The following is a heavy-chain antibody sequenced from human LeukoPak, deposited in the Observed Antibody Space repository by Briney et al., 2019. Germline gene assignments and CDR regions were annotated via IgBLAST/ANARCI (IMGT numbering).Heavy chain of an antibody. V-gene: IGHV4-4*02. J-gene: IGHJ4*02. Sequence: SETLSLTCTVSLDSTTSNFWSWVRHPPGKGLEWIGEIHRSGSPNYSPSLQSRVTISIDRSRNQIALELSSVTAADTAVYYCAREILGGFNPGAYWGQGTLDTVSS. CDR1: LDSTTSNF. CDR3: AREILGGFNPGAY. CDR2: IHRSGSP. D-gene: IGHD1-14*01.